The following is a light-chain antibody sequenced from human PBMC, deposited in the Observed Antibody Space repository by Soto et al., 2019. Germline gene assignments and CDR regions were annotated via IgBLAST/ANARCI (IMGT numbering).Light chain of an antibody. CDR3: QVWDSSSDHVV. CDR1: NSGSKS. V-gene: IGLV3-21*04. CDR2: YDS. Sequence: SSELTQPPSVSVAPGQTARITCGGNNSGSKSVHWYQQKPGQAPVLVIYYDSDRPSGIPERFSGSNSGNTATLTISRVEAGDEADYYCQVWDSSSDHVVFGGGTKLTVL. J-gene: IGLJ2*01.